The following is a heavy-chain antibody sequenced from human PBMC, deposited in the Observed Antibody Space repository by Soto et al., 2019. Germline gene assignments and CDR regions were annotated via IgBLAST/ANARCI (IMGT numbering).Heavy chain of an antibody. CDR1: GFTFSTYG. V-gene: IGHV3-30*18. J-gene: IGHJ6*02. CDR3: AKELPSYGDYDYYCYGMDV. CDR2: ISYDGTNK. D-gene: IGHD4-17*01. Sequence: QVQLVESGGGEVQPGRSLTISCAASGFTFSTYGMHWVRQTPGKGLEWVAVISYDGTNKFYSDSVKGRFTISRDNFKNALTLQMNSLRADYTAVYSWAKELPSYGDYDYYCYGMDVWGLGTRVTVSS.